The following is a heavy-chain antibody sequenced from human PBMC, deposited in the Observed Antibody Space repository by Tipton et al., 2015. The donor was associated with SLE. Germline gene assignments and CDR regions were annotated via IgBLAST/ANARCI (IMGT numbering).Heavy chain of an antibody. CDR2: MYYGGSI. D-gene: IGHD2-21*02. CDR1: GGSISSSSHY. Sequence: TLSLTCTVSGGSISSSSHYWAWIRQPPGKGLGWIGSMYYGGSIYYNPSLKSRVTMSADASKSQFSLKLTSVTAADTAVYYCVRQIFAGDSPPYWGHGTLVTVSS. CDR3: VRQIFAGDSPPY. J-gene: IGHJ4*01. V-gene: IGHV4-39*01.